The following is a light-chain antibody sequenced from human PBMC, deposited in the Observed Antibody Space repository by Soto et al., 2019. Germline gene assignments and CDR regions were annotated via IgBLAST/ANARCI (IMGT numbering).Light chain of an antibody. Sequence: DLPMTQSPSSLSASVGDRVTITCRASQNILTYLNWYQQRPGKAPKFLIYAAISVQDGVPSRFSGSESGTEFNLSTNNLHPEFSAIYYCQQSYSAPLTFGQGTNLEMK. CDR2: AAI. V-gene: IGKV1-39*01. J-gene: IGKJ2*01. CDR3: QQSYSAPLT. CDR1: QNILTY.